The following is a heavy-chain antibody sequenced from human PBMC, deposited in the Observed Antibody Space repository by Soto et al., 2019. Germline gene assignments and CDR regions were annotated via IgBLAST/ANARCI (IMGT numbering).Heavy chain of an antibody. V-gene: IGHV3-33*01. CDR3: ARDRYCTNGVCYNYYYYYGMDV. J-gene: IGHJ6*02. CDR1: GFTFSSYG. D-gene: IGHD2-8*01. Sequence: PGGSLRLSCAASGFTFSSYGMHWVRQAPGKGLEWVAVIWYDGSNKYYADSVKGRFTISRDNSKNTLYLQMNSLRAEDTAVYYCARDRYCTNGVCYNYYYYYGMDVWGQGTTVTVS. CDR2: IWYDGSNK.